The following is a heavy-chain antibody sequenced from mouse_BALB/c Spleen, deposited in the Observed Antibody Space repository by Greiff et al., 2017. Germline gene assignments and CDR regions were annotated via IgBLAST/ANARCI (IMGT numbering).Heavy chain of an antibody. V-gene: IGHV5-12-1*01. Sequence: EVKLVESGGGLVKPGGSLKLSCAASGFAFSSYDMSWVRQTPEKRLEWVAYISSGGGSTYYPDTVKGRFTISRDNAKNTLYLQMSSLKSEDTAMYYCARQRAGRVYAMDYWGQGTSVTVSS. CDR1: GFAFSSYD. J-gene: IGHJ4*01. D-gene: IGHD3-3*01. CDR3: ARQRAGRVYAMDY. CDR2: ISSGGGST.